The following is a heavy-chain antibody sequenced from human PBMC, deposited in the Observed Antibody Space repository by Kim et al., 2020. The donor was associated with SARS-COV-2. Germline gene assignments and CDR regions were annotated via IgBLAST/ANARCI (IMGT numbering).Heavy chain of an antibody. CDR2: IWYDGSNK. Sequence: GGSLRLSCAASGFTLSSYGMHWVRQAPGKGLEWVAVIWYDGSNKYYADSVKGRFTISRDNSKNTLYLQMNSVSAEDTAVYYCARDHSKGYYYGMDVWGQGTTVTVSS. V-gene: IGHV3-33*01. CDR1: GFTLSSYG. CDR3: ARDHSKGYYYGMDV. J-gene: IGHJ6*02. D-gene: IGHD5-18*01.